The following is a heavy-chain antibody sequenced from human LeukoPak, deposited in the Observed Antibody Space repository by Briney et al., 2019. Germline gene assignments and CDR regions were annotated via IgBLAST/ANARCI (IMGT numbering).Heavy chain of an antibody. CDR3: ARGLDIVVVPAASAWFDP. Sequence: PSETLSLTCAVYGGSFSGYYWSWIRQPPGKGLEWIGEIYHSGSTNYNPSLKSRVTISVDTSKNQFSLKQSSVTAADTAVYYCARGLDIVVVPAASAWFDPWGQGTLVTVSS. J-gene: IGHJ5*02. CDR1: GGSFSGYY. CDR2: IYHSGST. V-gene: IGHV4-34*01. D-gene: IGHD2-2*01.